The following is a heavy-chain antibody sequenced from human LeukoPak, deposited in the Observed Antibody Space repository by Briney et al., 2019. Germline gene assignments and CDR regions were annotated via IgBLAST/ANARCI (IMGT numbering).Heavy chain of an antibody. Sequence: SETLCLTCTVSGGSISSNSYYWGWIRQPPGKGLEWIGYIYYSGSTNYNPSLKSRVTISVDTSKNQFSLKLSSVTAADTAVYYCARVRDSSGWYGGEYWGRGTLVTVSS. CDR1: GGSISSNSYY. CDR3: ARVRDSSGWYGGEY. J-gene: IGHJ4*02. CDR2: IYYSGST. V-gene: IGHV4-61*05. D-gene: IGHD6-19*01.